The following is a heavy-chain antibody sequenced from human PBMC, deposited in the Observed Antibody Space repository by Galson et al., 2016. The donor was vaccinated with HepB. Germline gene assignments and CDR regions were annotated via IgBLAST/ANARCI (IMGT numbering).Heavy chain of an antibody. CDR3: ARSRYTNNLGYFDF. CDR2: IYYSGST. CDR1: GGSIISGGYY. D-gene: IGHD1-14*01. J-gene: IGHJ4*02. V-gene: IGHV4-31*03. Sequence: LSLTCTVSGGSIISGGYYWNWIRQHPGRGLEWIGYIYYSGSTYYNPSLKSRVAMSVDTSKNQFSLNLTSVTAADTAVYYCARSRYTNNLGYFDFWGQGTLVTVSS.